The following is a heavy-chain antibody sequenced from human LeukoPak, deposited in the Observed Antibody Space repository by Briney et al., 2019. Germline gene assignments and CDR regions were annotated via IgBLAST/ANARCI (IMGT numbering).Heavy chain of an antibody. J-gene: IGHJ4*02. Sequence: GGSLRLSCAASAFTFNSYSMSWVRQAPGKGLEWVASITSTSVSTYYADSVKGRFTISRDNAKNSLYLQMNSLRAEDTAVYYCTRHGGDKTYSDYWGQGTLVTVSS. CDR3: TRHGGDKTYSDY. V-gene: IGHV3-21*01. CDR2: ITSTSVST. CDR1: AFTFNSYS. D-gene: IGHD2-21*02.